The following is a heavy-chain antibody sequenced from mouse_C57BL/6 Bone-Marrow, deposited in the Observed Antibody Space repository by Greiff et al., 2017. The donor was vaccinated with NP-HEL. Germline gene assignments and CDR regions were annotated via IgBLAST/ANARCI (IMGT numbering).Heavy chain of an antibody. CDR3: ASHYYGSSYEFAY. V-gene: IGHV1-81*01. CDR2: IYPRSGNT. Sequence: VQLQQSGAELARPGASVKLSCKASGYTFTSYGISWVKQRTGQGLEWIGEIYPRSGNTYYNEKFKGKATLTADKSSSTAYMELRSLTSEDSAVYFCASHYYGSSYEFAYWGQGTLVTVSA. J-gene: IGHJ3*01. CDR1: GYTFTSYG. D-gene: IGHD1-1*01.